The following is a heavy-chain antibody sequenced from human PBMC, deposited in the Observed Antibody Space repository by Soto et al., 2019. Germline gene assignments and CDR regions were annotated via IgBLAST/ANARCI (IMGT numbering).Heavy chain of an antibody. Sequence: QAQLVESGGGVVQPGRSLRLSCAASGFTFSLFAMHWVRQVPGKGLEWVAAVSKDGSNTYYADSVKGRFTISRDNLKNTVFMQMNNLRPEDTAVYQCVRDVWWEVGLDAFDIWGQGTTVTVSS. V-gene: IGHV3-30-3*01. CDR1: GFTFSLFA. CDR2: VSKDGSNT. J-gene: IGHJ3*02. CDR3: VRDVWWEVGLDAFDI. D-gene: IGHD1-26*01.